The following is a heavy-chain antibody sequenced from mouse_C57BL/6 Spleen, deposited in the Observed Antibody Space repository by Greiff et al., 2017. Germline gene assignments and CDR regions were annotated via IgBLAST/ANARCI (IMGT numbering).Heavy chain of an antibody. D-gene: IGHD1-1*01. CDR1: GYTFTNYW. CDR3: ARSGYGSSPAWFAY. CDR2: IYPGGGYT. V-gene: IGHV1-63*01. Sequence: QVQLQQPGAELVRPGTSVKMSCKASGYTFTNYWIGWVKQRPGHGLEWIGDIYPGGGYTNYNEKFKGKATLTADKSSSTAYMQFSSLTSEDSAVYYCARSGYGSSPAWFAYWGKGTLVTVSA. J-gene: IGHJ3*01.